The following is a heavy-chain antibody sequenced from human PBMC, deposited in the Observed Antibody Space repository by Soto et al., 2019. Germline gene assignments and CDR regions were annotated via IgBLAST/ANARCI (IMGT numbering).Heavy chain of an antibody. CDR1: GGTFSSYA. D-gene: IGHD1-26*01. J-gene: IGHJ6*02. V-gene: IGHV1-69*01. CDR2: IIPIFGTA. Sequence: QVQLVQSGAEVKKPGSSVKVSCKASGGTFSSYAISWVRQAPGQGLEWMGGIIPIFGTANYAQKFQGRVKITADESTSTAYMELSSLRSEDTAVYYCARDPAPRYSGSYYYYYGMDVWGQGTTVTVSS. CDR3: ARDPAPRYSGSYYYYYGMDV.